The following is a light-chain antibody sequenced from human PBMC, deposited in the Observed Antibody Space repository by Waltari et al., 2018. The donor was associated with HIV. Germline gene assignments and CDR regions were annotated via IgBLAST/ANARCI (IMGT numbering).Light chain of an antibody. CDR1: QGIDSY. V-gene: IGKV1-9*01. CDR2: DAS. CDR3: QQLKTYPAVT. Sequence: DIQLTQSPSFLSASVGDRVTITCRASQGIDSYLAWYQQKPGKAPKLLIYDASTLQSGVPSRFIGSGSGTEFTLTISSLQPEDFATYYCQQLKTYPAVTFGQGTGLEI. J-gene: IGKJ5*01.